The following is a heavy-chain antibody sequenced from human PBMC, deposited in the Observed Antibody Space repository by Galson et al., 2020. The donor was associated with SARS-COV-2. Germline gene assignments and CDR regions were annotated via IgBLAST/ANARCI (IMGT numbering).Heavy chain of an antibody. CDR2: SSVGGDT. J-gene: IGHJ6*03. CDR1: GGSFRGYS. Sequence: SETLSLTCAVSGGSFRGYSWTWIRKPHGTGMEWIGESSVGGDTGTGHTLTHRVLIPLDTSKTQFPLNLRSLTAADSGLYYCAGGRRGVVPSPVLGWGPCYSYYYMDVWGRGTTVTVS. CDR3: AGGRRGVVPSPVLGWGPCYSYYYMDV. V-gene: IGHV4-34*01. D-gene: IGHD3-16*01.